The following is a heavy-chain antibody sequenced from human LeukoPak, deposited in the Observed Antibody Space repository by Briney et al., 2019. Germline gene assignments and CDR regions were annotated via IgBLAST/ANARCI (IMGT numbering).Heavy chain of an antibody. CDR2: MYYSGIT. J-gene: IGHJ4*02. CDR3: ARSNWDSNVGIDY. V-gene: IGHV4-39*01. D-gene: IGHD1-7*01. Sequence: KSSETLSLTCTVSGGSISSSSYYWGWIRQPPGKGLEWIGTMYYSGITYYNPSLKSRVTTSVDTSKNQFTLKVSSVTAADTAVYYCARSNWDSNVGIDYWGQGILVLVSS. CDR1: GGSISSSSYY.